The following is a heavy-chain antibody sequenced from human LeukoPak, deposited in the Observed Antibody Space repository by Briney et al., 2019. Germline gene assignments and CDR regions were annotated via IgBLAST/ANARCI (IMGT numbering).Heavy chain of an antibody. CDR1: QFTFSYYA. J-gene: IGHJ4*02. Sequence: GGSLRLSCSASQFTFSYYAMTWVRQAPGKGLEWVSAISGSGGSTYYADSVKGRFTISRDNSKNTLYLQMNSLRAEDTAVYYCAKDDSLAAHDYWGQGTLVTVSS. V-gene: IGHV3-23*01. D-gene: IGHD3-16*01. CDR2: ISGSGGST. CDR3: AKDDSLAAHDY.